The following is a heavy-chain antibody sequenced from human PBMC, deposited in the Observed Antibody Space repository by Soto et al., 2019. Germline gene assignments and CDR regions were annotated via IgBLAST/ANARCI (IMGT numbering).Heavy chain of an antibody. J-gene: IGHJ4*02. D-gene: IGHD2-21*01. CDR3: GKVAPFILGSPF. CDR1: GFDFSGSE. CDR2: ITGSGGVT. Sequence: EVKLVESGGALVQPGGSLRLSCTASGFDFSGSEMNWFRQAAGKGLEWVAYITGSGGVTFHADSVKGRFSISRDNAKNSLFLDMSDLTADDTGVYYCGKVAPFILGSPFWGQGTLVTVSS. V-gene: IGHV3-48*03.